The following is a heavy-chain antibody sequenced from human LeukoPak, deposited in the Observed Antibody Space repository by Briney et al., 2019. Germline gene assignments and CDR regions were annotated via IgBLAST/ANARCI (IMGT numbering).Heavy chain of an antibody. CDR2: MNPNSGNT. D-gene: IGHD1-26*01. J-gene: IGHJ6*02. CDR1: GYTFTSYD. CDR3: ARVEWELTPYGMDV. V-gene: IGHV1-8*03. Sequence: ASVTVSCTASGYTFTSYDINWVRQSTGQGLEWLGWMNPNSGNTGYAQKFQGRVTITRNTSISTAYMELSSLRSEDTAVYYCARVEWELTPYGMDVWGQGTTVTVSS.